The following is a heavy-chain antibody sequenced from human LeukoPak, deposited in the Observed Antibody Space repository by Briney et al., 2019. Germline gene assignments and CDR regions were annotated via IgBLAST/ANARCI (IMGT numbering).Heavy chain of an antibody. D-gene: IGHD5-24*01. CDR1: RFTFRSYE. Sequence: GGSLRLSCAASRFTFRSYEMNWVRQAPGKGLEWVSYISSSGNTIYYADSVKGRFTISRDNAKNSLYLQMNSLRDEDTAVYYCAVNHRDGYSELGYWGQGTLVTVSS. V-gene: IGHV3-48*03. CDR2: ISSSGNTI. J-gene: IGHJ4*02. CDR3: AVNHRDGYSELGY.